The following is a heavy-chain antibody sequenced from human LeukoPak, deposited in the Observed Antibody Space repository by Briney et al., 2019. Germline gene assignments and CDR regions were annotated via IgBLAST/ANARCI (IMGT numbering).Heavy chain of an antibody. CDR1: GASINSYY. V-gene: IGHV4-59*01. CDR3: ARGPYYYMDV. Sequence: SETLSLTCTVSGASINSYYWSWIRQPPGKGLEWIGYIYSSGSTNYNPSLKSQVTISVDTSKNQFSLKLTSMTAADTAVYYCARGPYYYMDVWGKGTTVTVSS. J-gene: IGHJ6*03. CDR2: IYSSGST.